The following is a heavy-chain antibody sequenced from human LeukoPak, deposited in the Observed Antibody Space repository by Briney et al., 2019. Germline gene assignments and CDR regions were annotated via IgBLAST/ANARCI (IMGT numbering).Heavy chain of an antibody. V-gene: IGHV3-66*01. CDR2: IYSSGST. CDR3: ARWGSLNVDY. D-gene: IGHD3-16*01. Sequence: GGSLRLSCAASVLTVSSNYMSWVRQAPGRGVEWVSVIYSSGSTYYADSVKGRFTIARDNSKNTLYLQMNSVRVEDTAVYYCARWGSLNVDYWGQGTLVTVSS. J-gene: IGHJ4*02. CDR1: VLTVSSNY.